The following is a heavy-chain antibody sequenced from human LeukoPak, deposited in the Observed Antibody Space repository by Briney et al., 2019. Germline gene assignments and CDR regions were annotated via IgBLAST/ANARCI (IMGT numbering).Heavy chain of an antibody. D-gene: IGHD3-10*01. CDR3: AREDYGSGSYPLDY. Sequence: GGSLRLSCAASGFTFSSYAFQWVRQAPGKGLEYVSAISSNGRSTYYADSVKGRFTISRDNSKNTLYLQMGSLRAEDMAVYYCAREDYGSGSYPLDYWGQETLVTVSS. J-gene: IGHJ4*02. V-gene: IGHV3-64*02. CDR1: GFTFSSYA. CDR2: ISSNGRST.